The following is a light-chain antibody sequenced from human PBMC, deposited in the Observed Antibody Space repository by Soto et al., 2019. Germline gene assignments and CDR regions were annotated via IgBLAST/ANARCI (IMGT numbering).Light chain of an antibody. CDR2: AAS. J-gene: IGKJ1*01. Sequence: IHLPLCPSSLTASVVDRVTITCRASQSISYNLNWFQQKPGKAPRLLLYAASTLASGVPSRFSGSGSRTDFTLTISSLQPEDAATYYCQQNNNCPSTFGRGTKVDIK. CDR1: QSISYN. V-gene: IGKV1-39*01. CDR3: QQNNNCPST.